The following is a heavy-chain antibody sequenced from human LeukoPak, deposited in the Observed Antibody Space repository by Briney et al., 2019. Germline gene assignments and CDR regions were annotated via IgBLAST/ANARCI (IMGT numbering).Heavy chain of an antibody. V-gene: IGHV3-23*01. CDR3: AKMYYHDSSGYDAFDI. CDR2: ITSDGRT. J-gene: IGHJ3*02. D-gene: IGHD3-22*01. Sequence: GGSLRLSCAASGFTFGTSAMNWVRQAPGKGLEWVSLITSDGRTFYAASVKGWFTISRDNSKNTLFLQMNSLRAEDTALYYCAKMYYHDSSGYDAFDIWGQGTMVTVSS. CDR1: GFTFGTSA.